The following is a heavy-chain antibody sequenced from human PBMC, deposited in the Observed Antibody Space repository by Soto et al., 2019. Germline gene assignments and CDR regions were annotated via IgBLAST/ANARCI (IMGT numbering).Heavy chain of an antibody. CDR3: ARRYVGNSGDY. V-gene: IGHV4-31*03. D-gene: IGHD3-16*01. J-gene: IGHJ4*02. CDR2: IYYSGST. Sequence: QVQLQESGPGLVKPSQTLSLTCTVSGGSFSSGGYYWSLSRQHPGKGLEWIGFIYYSGSTYYNPSLKSRVTISVDTSKYQFSLKLSSVTAADTAVYYCARRYVGNSGDYWGPGTLVTVSS. CDR1: GGSFSSGGYY.